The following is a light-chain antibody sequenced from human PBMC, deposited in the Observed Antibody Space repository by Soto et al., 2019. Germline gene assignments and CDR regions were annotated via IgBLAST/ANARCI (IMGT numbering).Light chain of an antibody. CDR3: ASWDDNLNGVV. CDR2: SNN. Sequence: QSVLTQPPSASGTPGQRVTISCSGSSSNIGSNPVNWYQQLPGTAPKLLIYSNNQWPSGVPDRFSDSKSGTSASLAISGLQSEDEADYYCASWDDNLNGVVFGGGTKVTV. V-gene: IGLV1-44*01. CDR1: SSNIGSNP. J-gene: IGLJ3*02.